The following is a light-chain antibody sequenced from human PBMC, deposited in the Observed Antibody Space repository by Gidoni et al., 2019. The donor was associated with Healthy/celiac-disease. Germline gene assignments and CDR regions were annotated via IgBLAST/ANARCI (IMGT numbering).Light chain of an antibody. CDR2: EVS. V-gene: IGLV2-14*01. J-gene: IGLJ2*01. CDR1: SMDVCGYNY. Sequence: QSALTQPASVSGSPGQSINISCTGTSMDVCGYNYVSWSQPHPGKAPKLLFYEVSNRPSGFSNRFSGSKSGNTASLTISGLQAEDEADYYCSSYTSSSTFVVFGGGTKLTVL. CDR3: SSYTSSSTFVV.